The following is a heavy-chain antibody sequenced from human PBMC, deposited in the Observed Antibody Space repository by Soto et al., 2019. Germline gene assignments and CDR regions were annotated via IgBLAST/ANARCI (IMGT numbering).Heavy chain of an antibody. Sequence: EVQLLESGGGLVQPGGSLRLSCAASGFTFSSYAMSWVRQAPGKGLEWVSAISGSGGSTYYADSVKGRFTISRDNSKNTLYLQRNSLGAEDTSLYNCAKLSDMYVVVIPCDYWGQGTLVTVSS. D-gene: IGHD3-22*01. J-gene: IGHJ4*02. CDR2: ISGSGGST. V-gene: IGHV3-23*01. CDR3: AKLSDMYVVVIPCDY. CDR1: GFTFSSYA.